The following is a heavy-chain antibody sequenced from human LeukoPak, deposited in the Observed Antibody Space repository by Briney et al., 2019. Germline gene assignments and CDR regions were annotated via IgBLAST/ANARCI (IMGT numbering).Heavy chain of an antibody. D-gene: IGHD3-10*01. CDR1: GFTFTSYA. CDR2: ISGDGGST. CDR3: AKDPYLGLGTLYPTIDY. J-gene: IGHJ4*01. V-gene: IGHV3-23*01. Sequence: GGSLRLSCAASGFTFTSYAMSWVRQTPGKGLEWVSSISGDGGSTYYADSLRGRFTISRDNFKNTLFLQMNSLRAEDTAVYYCAKDPYLGLGTLYPTIDYWGHGTLVAVSS.